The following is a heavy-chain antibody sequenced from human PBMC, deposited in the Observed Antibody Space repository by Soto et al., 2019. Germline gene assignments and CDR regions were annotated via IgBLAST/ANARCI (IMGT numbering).Heavy chain of an antibody. CDR3: ARAWYSKGYWFDP. V-gene: IGHV4-59*01. Sequence: PSETLSLTCTVSGAPISSYYWTWMRQPPGKGLEWIGYIYYSGSTKYNPSLQSRVTISVDTPNNQFSLKLSSLTAADTAVYYCARAWYSKGYWFDPWGQGTLVTVSS. CDR2: IYYSGST. CDR1: GAPISSYY. D-gene: IGHD4-4*01. J-gene: IGHJ5*02.